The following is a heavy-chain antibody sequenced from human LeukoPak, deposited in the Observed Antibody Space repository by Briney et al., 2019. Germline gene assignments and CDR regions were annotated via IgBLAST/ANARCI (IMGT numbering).Heavy chain of an antibody. CDR3: ARVRFRNYDSSGYYVLDY. V-gene: IGHV3-23*01. D-gene: IGHD3-22*01. J-gene: IGHJ4*02. Sequence: PGGSLRLSCAASGFTFNNYAMSWVRQAPGKGLEWVSAISGSGGGTYYADSVKGRFTISRDNAKNSLYLQMNSLRAEDTAVYYWARVRFRNYDSSGYYVLDYWGQGTLVTVSS. CDR2: ISGSGGGT. CDR1: GFTFNNYA.